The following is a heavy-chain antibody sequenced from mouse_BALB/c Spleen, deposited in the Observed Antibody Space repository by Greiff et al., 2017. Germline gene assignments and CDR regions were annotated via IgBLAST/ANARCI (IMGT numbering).Heavy chain of an antibody. J-gene: IGHJ3*01. V-gene: IGHV1-69*02. CDR3: ARSPPHSEWFAY. Sequence: QVQLKQPGAELVKPGASVKLSCKASGYTFTSYWMHWVKQRPGQGLEWIGEIDPSDSYTNYNQKFKGKATLTVDKSSSTAYMQLSSLTSEDSAVYYCARSPPHSEWFAYWGQGTLVTVSA. CDR1: GYTFTSYW. CDR2: IDPSDSYT.